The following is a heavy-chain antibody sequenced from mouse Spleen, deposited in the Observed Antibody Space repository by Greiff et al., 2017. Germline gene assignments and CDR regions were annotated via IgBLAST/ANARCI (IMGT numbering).Heavy chain of an antibody. Sequence: VQLQQSGPELVKPGASVKISCKASGYSFTGYYMNWVKQSPEKSLEWIGEINPSTGGTTYNQKFKAKATLTVDKSSSTAYMQLKSLTSEDSAVYYCARSRTTVVAHFDYWGQGTTLTVSS. CDR1: GYSFTGYY. CDR3: ARSRTTVVAHFDY. CDR2: INPSTGGT. J-gene: IGHJ2*01. D-gene: IGHD1-1*01. V-gene: IGHV1-42*01.